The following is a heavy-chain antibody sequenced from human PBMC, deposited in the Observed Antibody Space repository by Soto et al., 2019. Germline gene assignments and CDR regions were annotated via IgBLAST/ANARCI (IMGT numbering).Heavy chain of an antibody. V-gene: IGHV3-11*01. Sequence: GGSLRLSCAASGFTFSDHYMSWIRQAPGKGLDWVSYISESGDVIYYADSVKGRFTVSRDNAKNSLYLQMNSLRAEDTAVYYCARRDGDVWGQGTTVTVSS. CDR3: ARRDGDV. J-gene: IGHJ6*02. CDR2: ISESGDVI. CDR1: GFTFSDHY.